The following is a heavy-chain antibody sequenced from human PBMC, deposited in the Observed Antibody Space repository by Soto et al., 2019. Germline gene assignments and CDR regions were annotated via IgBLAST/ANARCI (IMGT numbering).Heavy chain of an antibody. D-gene: IGHD6-13*01. CDR2: INAGNGNT. V-gene: IGHV1-3*01. J-gene: IGHJ4*02. CDR1: GYTFTSYA. Sequence: QVQLVQSGAEVKKPGASVKVSCKASGYTFTSYAMHWVRQAPGQRLEWMGWINAGNGNTKYSQKFQGRVTITRDTAASTAYMELTSLRAEDTSVYDCARDPAGMLALGDYWGVGTLVTVSS. CDR3: ARDPAGMLALGDY.